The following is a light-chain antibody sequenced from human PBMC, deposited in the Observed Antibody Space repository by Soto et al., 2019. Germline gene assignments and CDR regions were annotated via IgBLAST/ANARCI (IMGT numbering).Light chain of an antibody. Sequence: QSALTQPRSVSGSPGQSVTLSCTGTSSDVGRYHYVSWYQHHPGKAPKIIIYDVNKRPSGVPDRFSGSKSGNTASLTISGLQTEDEADYYCCSYAGSYTLVFGGGTKLTVL. CDR3: CSYAGSYTLV. V-gene: IGLV2-11*01. CDR2: DVN. CDR1: SSDVGRYHY. J-gene: IGLJ2*01.